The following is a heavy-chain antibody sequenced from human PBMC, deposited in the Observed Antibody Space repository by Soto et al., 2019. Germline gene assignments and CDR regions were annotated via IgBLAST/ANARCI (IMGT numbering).Heavy chain of an antibody. CDR3: ARNMDYYYGRGSGNGHGV. V-gene: IGHV1-2*02. D-gene: IGHD3-10*02. Sequence: QVRLVQSGAEVKEPGDSVRVSCEASGYTFTAYHIHWVRQAPGQGLEWMGWINPKFGDTGYAQDFQGRVSMTSDMSISTVYMELSRLTSDDPAIYSCARNMDYYYGRGSGNGHGVWGQGTTVTVFS. CDR2: INPKFGDT. J-gene: IGHJ6*02. CDR1: GYTFTAYH.